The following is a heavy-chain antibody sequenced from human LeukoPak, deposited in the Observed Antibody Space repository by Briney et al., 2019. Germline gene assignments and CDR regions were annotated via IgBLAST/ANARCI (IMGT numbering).Heavy chain of an antibody. Sequence: PGGSLRLSCVASGLTFSSYWMSWVRQAPGKGLEWVANIKQDGSEKYYVDSVKGRFTVSRDNAENSLYLQLNSLRAEDTAIYYCARMSAARFDPWGRGTLVTVSS. D-gene: IGHD6-13*01. CDR2: IKQDGSEK. J-gene: IGHJ5*02. CDR1: GLTFSSYW. V-gene: IGHV3-7*01. CDR3: ARMSAARFDP.